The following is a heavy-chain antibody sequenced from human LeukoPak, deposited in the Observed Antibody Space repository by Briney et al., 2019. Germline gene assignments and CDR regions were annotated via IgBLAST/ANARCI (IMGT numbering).Heavy chain of an antibody. CDR1: GGTFSSYA. CDR2: MNPNSGNT. V-gene: IGHV1-8*02. D-gene: IGHD4-17*01. J-gene: IGHJ3*02. CDR3: ARRRADDGEIAFDI. Sequence: GASVKVSCKASGGTFSSYAINWVRQATGQGLEWMGWMNPNSGNTGYAQKFQGRVTMTRNTSISTAYMELSSLRSEDTAVYYCARRRADDGEIAFDIWGQGTMVTVSS.